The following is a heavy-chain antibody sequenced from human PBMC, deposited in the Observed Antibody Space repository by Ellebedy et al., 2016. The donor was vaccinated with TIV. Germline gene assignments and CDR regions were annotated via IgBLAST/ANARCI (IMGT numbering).Heavy chain of an antibody. CDR1: GFTFSSYA. Sequence: GESLKISCAASGFTFSSYAMSWVRQAPGKGLEWLSSIRDSGGITYYADSVKGRFTISRDNSKSTLYLQMNSLRAKDTAVYYCANEFVLGSIDYWGQGTLVTVSS. D-gene: IGHD3-16*01. J-gene: IGHJ4*02. CDR2: IRDSGGIT. V-gene: IGHV3-23*01. CDR3: ANEFVLGSIDY.